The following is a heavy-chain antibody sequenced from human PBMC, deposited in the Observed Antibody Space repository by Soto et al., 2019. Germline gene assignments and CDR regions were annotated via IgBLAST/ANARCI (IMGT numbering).Heavy chain of an antibody. J-gene: IGHJ3*02. CDR1: GFSLSINGVG. CDR2: VYWDDDK. CDR3: VHRRGSDCGADCDDGFDI. Sequence: QITLKESGPTLVKPTQTLTLTCTFSGFSLSINGVGGGWVRQPPGKALEWLALVYWDDDKRYSPSLKSRLANTRDTSKNQVALTMTNMDPVNTATYVCVHRRGSDCGADCDDGFDIWGQGTMVTVSS. D-gene: IGHD2-21*02. V-gene: IGHV2-5*02.